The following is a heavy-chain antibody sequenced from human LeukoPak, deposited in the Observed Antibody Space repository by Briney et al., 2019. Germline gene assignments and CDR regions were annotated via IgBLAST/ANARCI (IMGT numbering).Heavy chain of an antibody. D-gene: IGHD6-6*01. V-gene: IGHV1-69*04. J-gene: IGHJ4*02. Sequence: SVKVSCKASGGTFSSYAISWVRQAPGQGLEWMGRIIPTLGIANYAQKFQGRVTITADKSTSTAYMELSSLRSEDTAVYYCASPRVEYSSSYYFDYWGQGTLVTVSS. CDR2: IIPTLGIA. CDR1: GGTFSSYA. CDR3: ASPRVEYSSSYYFDY.